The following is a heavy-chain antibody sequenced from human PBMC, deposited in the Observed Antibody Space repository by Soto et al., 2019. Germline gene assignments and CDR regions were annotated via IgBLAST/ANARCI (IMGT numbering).Heavy chain of an antibody. CDR2: ISYDGSNK. CDR1: GFNFSSYG. CDR3: AKDYDIVAILDYYYYDGMDV. Sequence: GGSLRLSCAASGFNFSSYGMHWVRQAPGKGLEWVAVISYDGSNKYYADSVKGRFTISRDNSKNTLYLQMNSLRAEDTAVYYCAKDYDIVAILDYYYYDGMDVWGQGTTVTVSS. V-gene: IGHV3-30*18. D-gene: IGHD5-12*01. J-gene: IGHJ6*02.